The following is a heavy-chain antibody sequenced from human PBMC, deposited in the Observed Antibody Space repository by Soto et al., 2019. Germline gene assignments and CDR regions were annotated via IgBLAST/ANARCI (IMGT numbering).Heavy chain of an antibody. CDR3: ARASGPSLPYYFDY. V-gene: IGHV1-2*04. CDR2: INPNSGGT. J-gene: IGHJ4*02. Sequence: ASVKVSCKASGYTFTGYYMHWVRQAPGQGLEWMGWINPNSGGTNYAQKFQGWVTMTRDTSISTAYMELSRLRSDDTAVYYCARASGPSLPYYFDYWGRGTLDTVSS. CDR1: GYTFTGYY.